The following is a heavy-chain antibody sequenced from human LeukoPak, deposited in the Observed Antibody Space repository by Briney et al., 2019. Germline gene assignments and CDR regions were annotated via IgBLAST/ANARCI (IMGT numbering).Heavy chain of an antibody. CDR3: AKVLHFDFWSDYSYYFDY. CDR2: IGGSGGST. Sequence: GGSLRLSCAASGFTFSSYAMSWVRQAPGKGLEWISAIGGSGGSTYYADSVKGRFTISRDNSKNTLYLQMNSLRAEDTAVYYCAKVLHFDFWSDYSYYFDYWGQGTLVTVSS. CDR1: GFTFSSYA. D-gene: IGHD3-3*01. J-gene: IGHJ4*02. V-gene: IGHV3-23*01.